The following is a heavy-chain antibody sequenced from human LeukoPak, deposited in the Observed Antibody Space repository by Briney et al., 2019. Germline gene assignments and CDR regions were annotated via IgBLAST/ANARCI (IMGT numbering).Heavy chain of an antibody. Sequence: GASVTLSCKAAAYTFTGYYMHWVRQRPAPGLEWMWWINPNSGGTNYAQKFQGRVTMTRDTSISTAYMELSRLRSDDTAVYYCARGGDVLRYFDWLLSFNYFDYWGQGTLVTVSS. CDR3: ARGGDVLRYFDWLLSFNYFDY. V-gene: IGHV1-2*02. D-gene: IGHD3-9*01. CDR2: INPNSGGT. J-gene: IGHJ4*02. CDR1: AYTFTGYY.